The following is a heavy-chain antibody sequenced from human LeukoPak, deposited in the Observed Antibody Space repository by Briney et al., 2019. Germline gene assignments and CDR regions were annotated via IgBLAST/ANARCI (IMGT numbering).Heavy chain of an antibody. CDR2: ISYDGSNK. J-gene: IGHJ6*02. CDR1: GFTFSSYG. V-gene: IGHV3-30*18. Sequence: GGSLRLSCAASGFTFSSYGMYWVRQAPGKGLEWVAVISYDGSNKYYADSVKGRFTISRDNSKNTLYLQMNSLRAEDTAVYYCAKEARGYYYGMDVWGQGTTVTVSS. CDR3: AKEARGYYYGMDV.